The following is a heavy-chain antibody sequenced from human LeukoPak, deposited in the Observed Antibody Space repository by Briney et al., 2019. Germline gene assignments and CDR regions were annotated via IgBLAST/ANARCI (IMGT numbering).Heavy chain of an antibody. CDR3: TRERLSRDDGDSSFDY. CDR2: IYHGGTA. V-gene: IGHV4-38-2*02. CDR1: NYSINSDDY. J-gene: IGHJ4*02. Sequence: SETLSLTCGVSNYSINSDDYWGWIRQSPGKRLEWIGSIYHGGTAHYNPSLKSRVTMSLDTSKNQFYLKLTSVTAAVTVFYYCTRERLSRDDGDSSFDYWGQGTLVTVSS. D-gene: IGHD4-17*01.